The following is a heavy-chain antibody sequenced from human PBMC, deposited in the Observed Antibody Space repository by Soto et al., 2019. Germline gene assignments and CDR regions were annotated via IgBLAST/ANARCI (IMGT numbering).Heavy chain of an antibody. D-gene: IGHD6-19*01. Sequence: QVQLVQSGAEVKKPGASVKVSCKAAGYTFTNYGITWVRQAPGQGLEWMGWIVTDNGNTQSTQKLQGRVTMTTDTATSRAYEALRSLRPDDTAVQSGAGGPHSSGGRGKWFDASGQGSMVPVSS. CDR1: GYTFTNYG. V-gene: IGHV1-18*01. J-gene: IGHJ5*02. CDR2: IVTDNGNT. CDR3: AGGPHSSGGRGKWFDA.